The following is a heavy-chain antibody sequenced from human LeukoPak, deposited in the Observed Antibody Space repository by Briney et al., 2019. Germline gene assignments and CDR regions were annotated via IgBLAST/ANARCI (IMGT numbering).Heavy chain of an antibody. CDR3: ARLTTTSFDY. Sequence: ASVKVSCKTSGYTFTGYYIHWVRQAPGQGLGWMGWINPNSGGTNYAQNFQGRVTMTRDTSISTAYMELSRLRSDDAAVYYCARLTTTSFDYWGQGTLVTVSS. CDR2: INPNSGGT. V-gene: IGHV1-2*02. J-gene: IGHJ4*02. CDR1: GYTFTGYY. D-gene: IGHD1-14*01.